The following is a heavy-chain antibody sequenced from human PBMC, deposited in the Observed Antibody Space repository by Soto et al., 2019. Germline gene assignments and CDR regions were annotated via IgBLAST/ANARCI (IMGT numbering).Heavy chain of an antibody. Sequence: EVQLAESGGGMVQPGGSLRLSCVASGFTFSSYDMHWVRQAPGKGLEYVSSISSNGGTTNYGNSVKGRFTISRDNSKNTLYLQMGSLRGEDMAVYYCVRRVSGNYDYWGQGTLVTVSS. D-gene: IGHD1-7*01. J-gene: IGHJ4*02. CDR3: VRRVSGNYDY. CDR1: GFTFSSYD. CDR2: ISSNGGTT. V-gene: IGHV3-64*01.